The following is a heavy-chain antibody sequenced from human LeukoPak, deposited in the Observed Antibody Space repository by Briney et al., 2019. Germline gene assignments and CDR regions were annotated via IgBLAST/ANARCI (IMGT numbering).Heavy chain of an antibody. J-gene: IGHJ4*02. Sequence: GGSLRLSCEASGFTFSAYAMTWVRQAPGKGLEWVSSISGSGDSTYNADSVKGRFTISRDKSKNTLYLQMNSLRAEDTAVYYCAKDGGQEVDYWGQGTLVTVSS. V-gene: IGHV3-23*01. D-gene: IGHD3-16*01. CDR1: GFTFSAYA. CDR2: ISGSGDST. CDR3: AKDGGQEVDY.